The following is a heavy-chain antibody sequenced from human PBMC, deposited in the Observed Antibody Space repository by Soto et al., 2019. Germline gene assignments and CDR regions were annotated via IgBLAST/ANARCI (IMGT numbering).Heavy chain of an antibody. D-gene: IGHD5-18*01. CDR3: AKIVSGYSYGWFDY. CDR1: GFTFSSYG. Sequence: GGSLRLSCAASGFTFSSYGMHWVRQAPGKGLEWVAVISYDGSNKYYADSVKGRFTISRDNSKNTLYLQMNSLRAEDTAVYYCAKIVSGYSYGWFDYWGQGTLVTVSS. J-gene: IGHJ4*02. V-gene: IGHV3-30*18. CDR2: ISYDGSNK.